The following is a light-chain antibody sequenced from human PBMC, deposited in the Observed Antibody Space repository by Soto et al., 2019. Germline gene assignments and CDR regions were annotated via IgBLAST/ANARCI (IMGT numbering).Light chain of an antibody. V-gene: IGKV3-15*01. CDR3: QQYDNWPIT. CDR2: GAS. J-gene: IGKJ5*01. Sequence: EKVLTQSPATLSVSPGETATLSCRASQSVSNHLAWYQQKPGQAPRLLIYGASSRATEIPGRFSGSGSGTEYTLTISSLQSEDFAVYYCQQYDNWPITFGQGTRLEIK. CDR1: QSVSNH.